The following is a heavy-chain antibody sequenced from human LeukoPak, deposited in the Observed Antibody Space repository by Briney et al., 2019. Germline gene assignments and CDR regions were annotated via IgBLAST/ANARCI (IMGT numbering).Heavy chain of an antibody. CDR3: ARDGLGYYDFWSGYSQYYFDY. D-gene: IGHD3-3*01. CDR2: ISAYNGNT. Sequence: ASVKVSCKASGYTFTSYGISWVRQAPGQGLEWMGWISAYNGNTNYAQKLQGRVTMTTDTSTSTAYMELRSLRSDDTAVYYCARDGLGYYDFWSGYSQYYFDYWGQGTLVTVSS. V-gene: IGHV1-18*01. J-gene: IGHJ4*02. CDR1: GYTFTSYG.